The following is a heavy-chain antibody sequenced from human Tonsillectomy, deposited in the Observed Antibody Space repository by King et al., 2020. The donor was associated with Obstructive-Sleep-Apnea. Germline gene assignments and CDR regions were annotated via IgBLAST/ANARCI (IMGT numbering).Heavy chain of an antibody. CDR1: GFTFSNYA. D-gene: IGHD2-15*01. V-gene: IGHV3-30*04. CDR2: ISYDGSNK. CDR3: AKEQRDCSGGSCYPYYYYGMDV. Sequence: VQLVESGGGVVQPGRSLRLSCAASGFTFSNYAMHWVRQAPGKGLEWVAVISYDGSNKYYADSVKGRFTISRDNSKNTLYLKMNSLRAEDTAVYYCAKEQRDCSGGSCYPYYYYGMDVWGQGTTVTVSS. J-gene: IGHJ6*02.